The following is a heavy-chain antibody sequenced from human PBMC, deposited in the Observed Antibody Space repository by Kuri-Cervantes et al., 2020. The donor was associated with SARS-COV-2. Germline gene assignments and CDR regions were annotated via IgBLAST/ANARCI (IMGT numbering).Heavy chain of an antibody. CDR2: VNHRGST. D-gene: IGHD4-17*01. CDR3: ARAYGFLRYIYYMDV. Sequence: SETLSLPCAFYGESFSGYYWNWIRQSPGKGLEWIGEVNHRGSTNYNPSLKSRVTISVDTSSKQFSLHLGSVTAADTAVYYCARAYGFLRYIYYMDVWGRGTTVTVSS. V-gene: IGHV4-34*01. CDR1: GESFSGYY. J-gene: IGHJ6*03.